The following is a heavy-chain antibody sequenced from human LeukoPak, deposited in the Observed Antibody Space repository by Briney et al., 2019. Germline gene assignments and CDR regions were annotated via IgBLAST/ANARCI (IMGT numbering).Heavy chain of an antibody. Sequence: SETLSLTCAVSGGSISSGGYSWSWIRQPPGKGLEWIGYIYHSGSTYYNPSLKSRVTISVDRSKNQFSLKLSSVTAADTAVYYCARKGELERRSRAFDIWGQGTMVTVSS. V-gene: IGHV4-30-2*02. CDR1: GGSISSGGYS. J-gene: IGHJ3*02. D-gene: IGHD1-1*01. CDR3: ARKGELERRSRAFDI. CDR2: IYHSGST.